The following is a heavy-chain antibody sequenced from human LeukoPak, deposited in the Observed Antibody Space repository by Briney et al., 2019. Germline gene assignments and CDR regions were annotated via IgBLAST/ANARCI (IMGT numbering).Heavy chain of an antibody. Sequence: SGGSLRLSCAASGFTFSSYAMSWLRQAPGKGLEWVSSISGSYGTTYYADSVKGRFTISRDNSKNTLYLQMNSLRAEDTALYYCARELRGGLTGYVSYYYYGMDVWGQGTTVTVSS. CDR2: ISGSYGTT. CDR3: ARELRGGLTGYVSYYYYGMDV. CDR1: GFTFSSYA. J-gene: IGHJ6*02. V-gene: IGHV3-23*01. D-gene: IGHD3-9*01.